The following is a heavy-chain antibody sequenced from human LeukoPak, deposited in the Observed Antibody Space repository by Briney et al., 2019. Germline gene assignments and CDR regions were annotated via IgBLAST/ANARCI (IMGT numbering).Heavy chain of an antibody. V-gene: IGHV3-23*01. CDR2: ISGRGGNT. Sequence: PGGSLRLSCAASGFTFSNYAMSWVRQAPGKGLEWVSAISGRGGNTYHADSVKGRFTISRDNSKSTLYLQMNSLRAEDTAVYYCAKGGYCSSASCYGPGPFEYWGQGTLVTVSS. CDR3: AKGGYCSSASCYGPGPFEY. J-gene: IGHJ4*02. CDR1: GFTFSNYA. D-gene: IGHD2-2*01.